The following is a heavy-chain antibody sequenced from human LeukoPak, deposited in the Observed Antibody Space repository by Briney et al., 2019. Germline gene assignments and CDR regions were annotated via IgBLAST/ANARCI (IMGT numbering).Heavy chain of an antibody. CDR2: IYYNGNT. Sequence: SETLSLTCTVSGGSISIGGYYWSWIRQHPGKGLEWIGYIYYNGNTYYNPSLKSRLTISGDMSENPFSLKLTSVTAADTAVYFCVRNFDSYNAFDIWGQGTMVTVSS. D-gene: IGHD3-10*01. J-gene: IGHJ3*02. CDR1: GGSISIGGYY. V-gene: IGHV4-31*03. CDR3: VRNFDSYNAFDI.